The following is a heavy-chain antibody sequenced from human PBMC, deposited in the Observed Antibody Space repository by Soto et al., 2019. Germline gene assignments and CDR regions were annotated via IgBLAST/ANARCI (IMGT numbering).Heavy chain of an antibody. D-gene: IGHD3-10*01. CDR2: ISYDGSNK. V-gene: IGHV3-30-3*01. CDR1: GFTFSSYA. J-gene: IGHJ6*02. CDR3: ARDGPYYGAGNTDYYYNGMDV. Sequence: QVQLVESGGGVVQPGRSLRLSCAASGFTFSSYAMHWVRQAPGKGLEWVAVISYDGSNKYYADSVKGRFTISRDNSKNTLYLQMNSLRAEDTAVYYCARDGPYYGAGNTDYYYNGMDVWGQGTTVTVTS.